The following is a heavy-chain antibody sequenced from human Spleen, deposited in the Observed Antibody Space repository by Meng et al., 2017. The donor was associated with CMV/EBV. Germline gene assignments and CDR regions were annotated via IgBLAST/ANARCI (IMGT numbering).Heavy chain of an antibody. CDR3: ALQLGYHAFDI. Sequence: GGSLRLSCAASGFTFSTYLMSWVRQAPGKGLEWVSAISGSGGSTYYADSVKGRFTISRDNSKNTLYLQMNSLRAEDTAVYYCALQLGYHAFDIWGQGTMVTVSS. CDR2: ISGSGGST. V-gene: IGHV3-23*01. J-gene: IGHJ3*02. CDR1: GFTFSTYL. D-gene: IGHD1-1*01.